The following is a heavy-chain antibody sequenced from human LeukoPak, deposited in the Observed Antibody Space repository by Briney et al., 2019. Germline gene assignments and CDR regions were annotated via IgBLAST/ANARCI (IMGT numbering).Heavy chain of an antibody. D-gene: IGHD3-10*01. Sequence: GGPLRLSCAASGFIVSSNYMTWVRQPPGKGLEWVSAIYSSGTTYYADSVKGRFTISRDDSKNTVFLQMNSLRAEDTVVYYCARGGEDSPLWFEPKQYHFDCWGQGALVTVSS. CDR1: GFIVSSNY. CDR2: IYSSGTT. CDR3: ARGGEDSPLWFEPKQYHFDC. V-gene: IGHV3-53*01. J-gene: IGHJ4*02.